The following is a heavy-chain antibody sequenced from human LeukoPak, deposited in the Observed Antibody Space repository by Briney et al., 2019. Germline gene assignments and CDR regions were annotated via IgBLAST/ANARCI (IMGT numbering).Heavy chain of an antibody. Sequence: PSETLSLTCTVSGGSISSYYWSWIRQPPGKGLEWIGYIYTSGSTNYNPSLKSRVTISVDTSKNQFSLKLSSVTAADTAVYYCARGDGYSYGLFGGGRSFDYWGQGTLVTVSS. V-gene: IGHV4-4*09. CDR1: GGSISSYY. CDR2: IYTSGST. D-gene: IGHD5-18*01. CDR3: ARGDGYSYGLFGGGRSFDY. J-gene: IGHJ4*02.